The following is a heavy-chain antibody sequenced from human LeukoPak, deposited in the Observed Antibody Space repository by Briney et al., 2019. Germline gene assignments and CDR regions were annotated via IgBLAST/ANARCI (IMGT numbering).Heavy chain of an antibody. D-gene: IGHD4-17*01. J-gene: IGHJ5*02. V-gene: IGHV3-23*01. CDR1: GFNFEDYT. CDR2: ISGSGSGT. CDR3: AKDRTDYGDYIIWFDP. Sequence: PGGSLRLSCAASGFNFEDYTMHWVRQTPGKGLEWVAAISGSGSGTYYADSVKGRFTISRDNSKNTLYLQMNSLRAEDTAVYYCAKDRTDYGDYIIWFDPWGQGTLVTVSS.